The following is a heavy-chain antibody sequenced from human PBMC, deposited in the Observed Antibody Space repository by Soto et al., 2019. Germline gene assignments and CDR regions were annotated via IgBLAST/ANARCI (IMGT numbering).Heavy chain of an antibody. CDR3: VRDLVCISTSSHAHFDF. D-gene: IGHD2-2*01. CDR2: ITSGSSSK. CDR1: GFTFTSHG. V-gene: IGHV3-48*02. Sequence: EVQLVESGGGLVQPGGSLRLSCAGSGFTFTSHGMNWVRQAPGKGLEWVSHITSGSSSKYYADSVKGRFTISRDNAKKSVYLQMSSLRDEDTAVYYCVRDLVCISTSSHAHFDFWGQGTLVTVSS. J-gene: IGHJ4*02.